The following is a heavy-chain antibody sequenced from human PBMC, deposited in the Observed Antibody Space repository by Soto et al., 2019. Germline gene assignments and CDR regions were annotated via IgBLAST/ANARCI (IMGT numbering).Heavy chain of an antibody. Sequence: SETLSLTCTVSGGSISSYYWSWIRQPPGKGLEWIGYIHHSGATNYNPSLKSRVTISVDKSKNQFSLKLNSVTAADTAMFYCATQGFYRMGVWGRGTTVTVSS. J-gene: IGHJ6*02. CDR3: ATQGFYRMGV. V-gene: IGHV4-59*12. CDR1: GGSISSYY. CDR2: IHHSGAT.